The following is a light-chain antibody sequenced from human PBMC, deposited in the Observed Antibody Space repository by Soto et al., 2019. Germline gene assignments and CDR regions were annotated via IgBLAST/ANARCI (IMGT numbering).Light chain of an antibody. V-gene: IGKV1-39*01. J-gene: IGKJ2*03. CDR1: QNIDTY. Sequence: IQMTQSPSSLSASAGDRVTITCRAGQNIDTYLNWYQQKPGKAPKVLIYAASRLQSGVPSRFSGSGSGTSFTLTIRSLQPEDFATYYCQQSYSVQYSFGQGTTLEIK. CDR2: AAS. CDR3: QQSYSVQYS.